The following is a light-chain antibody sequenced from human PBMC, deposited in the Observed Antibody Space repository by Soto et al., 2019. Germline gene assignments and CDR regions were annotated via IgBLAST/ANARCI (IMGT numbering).Light chain of an antibody. Sequence: EVVLTQSPGTLSLSPGERATLSCRARQSLNRNYLAWYQRKPCQPPRLLMYGAFNRATDIPARFSGSVSGTDFTLTITRLEPEDFAVYYCQQYESSPPTFGPGTKVE. CDR3: QQYESSPPT. J-gene: IGKJ1*01. CDR1: QSLNRNY. CDR2: GAF. V-gene: IGKV3-20*01.